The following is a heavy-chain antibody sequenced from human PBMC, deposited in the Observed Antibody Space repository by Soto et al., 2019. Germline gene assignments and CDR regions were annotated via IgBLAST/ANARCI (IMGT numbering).Heavy chain of an antibody. CDR3: ERQSAVAGNWFDP. V-gene: IGHV4-39*01. D-gene: IGHD6-19*01. Sequence: QLQLQESGPGLVKPSETLSLTCTVSGGSISSSSYYWGWIRQPPGKGLAGSWSIYYSGSTYYHPSLKSRVNIAVDTSKTQLSLKLSSVNAADTAVYYCERQSAVAGNWFDPWGQGTLVTVAS. CDR1: GGSISSSSYY. CDR2: IYYSGST. J-gene: IGHJ5*02.